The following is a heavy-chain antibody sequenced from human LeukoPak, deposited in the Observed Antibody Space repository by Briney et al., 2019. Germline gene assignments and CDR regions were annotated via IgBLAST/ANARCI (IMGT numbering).Heavy chain of an antibody. J-gene: IGHJ4*02. Sequence: GASVKVSCKASGYTFTSYEINWVRQAPGQGLEWMGWMNPNSGNTGYAQTLQGRVTMTTDTSTSTAYMQLRSLRSDDTAVYYCARGEGVNYRYSGFGYFNAVDYWGQGTLVTVSS. CDR1: GYTFTSYE. D-gene: IGHD3-16*02. CDR2: MNPNSGNT. CDR3: ARGEGVNYRYSGFGYFNAVDY. V-gene: IGHV1-8*02.